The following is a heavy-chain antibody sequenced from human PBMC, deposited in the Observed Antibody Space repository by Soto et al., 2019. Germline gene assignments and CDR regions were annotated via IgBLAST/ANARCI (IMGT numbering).Heavy chain of an antibody. Sequence: PSETLSLTCTVSGGSISSSSNHWGRIRQPPGKGLEWIGYIYYSESTYYNPSLKSRVIISVDTSKNQFSLKLSSVTAADTAVYYCAKYRGGSFDWGQGTLVTVSS. D-gene: IGHD2-15*01. J-gene: IGHJ4*02. CDR1: GGSISSSSNH. CDR2: IYYSEST. CDR3: AKYRGGSFD. V-gene: IGHV4-31*03.